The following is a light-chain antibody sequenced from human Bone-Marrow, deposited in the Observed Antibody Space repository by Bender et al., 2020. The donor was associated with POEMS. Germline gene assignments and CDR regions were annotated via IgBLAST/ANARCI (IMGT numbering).Light chain of an antibody. CDR3: CSYAGSSTLI. Sequence: QSALTQPPSVSGSPGQSVTISCTGTTSDVGRYNRVSWYQQSPGTAPKLMIYGVSNRPAGVPDRFSGSKSGNTASLTISGLQAEDEGDYYCCSYAGSSTLIFGGGTKLTVL. J-gene: IGLJ2*01. V-gene: IGLV2-18*02. CDR1: TSDVGRYNR. CDR2: GVS.